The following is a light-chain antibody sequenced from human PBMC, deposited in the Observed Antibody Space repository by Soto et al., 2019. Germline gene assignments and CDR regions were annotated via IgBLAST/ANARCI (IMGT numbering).Light chain of an antibody. Sequence: EIVMTQSPATLSVSPWERFTLSCRASQSVRSNLAWYQQKPGQAPRLLIYDASNRATGIPARFSGSGSGTDFTLTISSLQPEDFATYYCQQVNSYPSITFGQGTRLEIK. CDR3: QQVNSYPSIT. CDR1: QSVRSN. V-gene: IGKV3D-15*01. CDR2: DAS. J-gene: IGKJ5*01.